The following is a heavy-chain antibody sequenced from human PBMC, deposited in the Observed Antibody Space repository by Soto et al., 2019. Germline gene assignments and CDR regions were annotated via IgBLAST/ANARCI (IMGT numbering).Heavy chain of an antibody. CDR1: GYTFTSYG. V-gene: IGHV1-18*01. J-gene: IGHJ3*02. D-gene: IGHD3-22*01. CDR3: ASDLIDSSGYYYLGDAFDI. Sequence: QVQLVQSGAEVKKPGASVKVSCKASGYTFTSYGISWVRQAPGQGLEWMGWISAYNGNTNYAQKLQGRVTMTTDTSTSTAYMELRSLRSDDTAVYYCASDLIDSSGYYYLGDAFDIWGQGTMVTVSS. CDR2: ISAYNGNT.